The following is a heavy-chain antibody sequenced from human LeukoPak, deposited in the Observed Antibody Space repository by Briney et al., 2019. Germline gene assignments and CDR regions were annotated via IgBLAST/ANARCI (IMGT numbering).Heavy chain of an antibody. Sequence: GGSLRLSCAGPGFTFGGYGMHWFRQTPGKGLEWVAVIAYDGSRAFYADSVKGRFTISKDNSKNTMSVQMDDLRAEDTAVYYCTRYNNDHFDYWGQGTLVTVSS. D-gene: IGHD1-14*01. J-gene: IGHJ4*02. V-gene: IGHV3-33*01. CDR2: IAYDGSRA. CDR3: TRYNNDHFDY. CDR1: GFTFGGYG.